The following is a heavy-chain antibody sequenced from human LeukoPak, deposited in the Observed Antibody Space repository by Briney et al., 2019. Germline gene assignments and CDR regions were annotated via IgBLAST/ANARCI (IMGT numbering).Heavy chain of an antibody. Sequence: SETLSLTCTVSGGPISSYYWSWIRQPAGKGLEWIGRIYTSGSTNYNPSLKSRVTMSVDTSKNQFSLKLSSVTAADTAVYYCARGGRSGWYFDYWGQGTLVTVSS. CDR2: IYTSGST. CDR1: GGPISSYY. D-gene: IGHD6-19*01. J-gene: IGHJ4*02. V-gene: IGHV4-4*07. CDR3: ARGGRSGWYFDY.